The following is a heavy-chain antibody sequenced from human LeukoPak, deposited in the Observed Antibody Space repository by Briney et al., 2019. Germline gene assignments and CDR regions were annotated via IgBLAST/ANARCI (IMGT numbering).Heavy chain of an antibody. Sequence: GASVKVSCKASGYTFTSYDINWVRQATGQGLEWMGWMNPNSGNTGYAQKFQGRVTMTRNTSISTAYMELSSLRSEDTAVYYCARAQTYYYGSGSYYSFDYWGQGTLVTVSS. V-gene: IGHV1-8*01. CDR2: MNPNSGNT. CDR3: ARAQTYYYGSGSYYSFDY. CDR1: GYTFTSYD. J-gene: IGHJ4*02. D-gene: IGHD3-10*01.